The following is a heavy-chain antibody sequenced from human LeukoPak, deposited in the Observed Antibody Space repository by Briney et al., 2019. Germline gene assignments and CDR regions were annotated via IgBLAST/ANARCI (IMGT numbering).Heavy chain of an antibody. CDR2: ISGDGNT. J-gene: IGHJ6*03. CDR1: GFTFDDYA. CDR3: AKAPGYYYSYYIDV. Sequence: GGSLRLSCAASGFTFDDYAMHWVRHAPGKGLEWVSLISGDGNTYCADSVKGRFTISRDNSKNSMYLQMNSLRTEDTALYYCAKAPGYYYSYYIDVWGKGTTVTVSS. V-gene: IGHV3-43*02.